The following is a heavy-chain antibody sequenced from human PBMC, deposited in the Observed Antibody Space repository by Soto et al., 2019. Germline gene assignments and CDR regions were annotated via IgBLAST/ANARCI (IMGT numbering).Heavy chain of an antibody. CDR2: IGTAGDT. J-gene: IGHJ5*02. Sequence: SKRVSCAASGFTFGNHGIHWVRQATGKGLEWVSAIGTAGDTYYPGSVKGRFTISRENAKNSLYLQMNSLRAEDTAVYYCARDRDTAFDPWGQGTLVTVSS. V-gene: IGHV3-13*01. CDR3: ARDRDTAFDP. CDR1: GFTFGNHG. D-gene: IGHD5-18*01.